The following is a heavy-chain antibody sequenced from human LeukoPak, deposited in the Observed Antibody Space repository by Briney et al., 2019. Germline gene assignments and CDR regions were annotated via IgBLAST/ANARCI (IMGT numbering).Heavy chain of an antibody. J-gene: IGHJ6*03. D-gene: IGHD6-13*01. Sequence: SETLSLTCTVSGGSISSSSYYWGWIRQPPGRGLEWIGSIYYSGSTYYNPSLKSRVTISVDTSKNQFSLKLSSVTAADTAGYYLSGGYSRCSIPGYYYMDVWGKGTTVNGSS. CDR3: SGGYSRCSIPGYYYMDV. CDR1: GGSISSSSYY. V-gene: IGHV4-39*07. CDR2: IYYSGST.